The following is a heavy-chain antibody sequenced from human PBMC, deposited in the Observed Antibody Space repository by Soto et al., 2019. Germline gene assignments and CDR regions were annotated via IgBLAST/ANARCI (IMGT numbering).Heavy chain of an antibody. CDR3: AIGTRLLDSLVMGYFVH. J-gene: IGHJ4*02. Sequence: GASVKVSCKASGYTLTSYAMHWVRQAPGQRLEWMGWINGGNGNTKYSQKFQGRVTITRDTSASTVYMELSSLRSEDTAVYHCAIGTRLLDSLVMGYFVHWGQGTPVT. CDR1: GYTLTSYA. V-gene: IGHV1-3*01. CDR2: INGGNGNT. D-gene: IGHD3-3*01.